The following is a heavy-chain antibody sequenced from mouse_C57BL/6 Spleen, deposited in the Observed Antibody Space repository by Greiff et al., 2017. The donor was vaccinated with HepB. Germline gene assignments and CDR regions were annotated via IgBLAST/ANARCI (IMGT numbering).Heavy chain of an antibody. Sequence: VNVVESGAELVKPGASVKLSCKASGYTFTEYTIHWVKQRSGQGLEWIGWFYPGSGSIKYNEKFKDKATLTADKSSSTVYMELSRLTSEDSAVYFCARHEGRWYYSNSGGYFDVWGTGTTVTVSS. CDR1: GYTFTEYT. CDR3: ARHEGRWYYSNSGGYFDV. D-gene: IGHD2-5*01. CDR2: FYPGSGSI. V-gene: IGHV1-62-2*01. J-gene: IGHJ1*03.